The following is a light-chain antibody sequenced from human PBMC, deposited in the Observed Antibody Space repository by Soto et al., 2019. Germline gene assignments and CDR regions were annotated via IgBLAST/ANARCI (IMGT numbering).Light chain of an antibody. J-gene: IGKJ4*01. CDR1: QSVSSNH. V-gene: IGKV3-20*01. CDR2: GAS. CDR3: QRYGSSPLT. Sequence: IVLTQSPATLSVSPCERATLSCRASQSVSSNHLAWYQQKPGQAPRLLIYGASTRASGIPDRFSGSGSGTDFTLTISRLEPEDLAVYYCQRYGSSPLTFGGGTKVDIK.